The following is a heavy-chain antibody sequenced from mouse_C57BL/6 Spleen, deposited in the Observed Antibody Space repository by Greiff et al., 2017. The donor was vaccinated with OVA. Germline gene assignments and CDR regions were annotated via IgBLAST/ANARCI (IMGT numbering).Heavy chain of an antibody. V-gene: IGHV5-12*01. Sequence: EVKLVESGGGLVQPGGSLKLSCAASGFTFSDYYMYWVRQTPEKRLEWVAYISNGGGSTYYTDTVKGRFTISRDNAKNTLYLQMSRLKSEDTAMYYCARQRLRGFYWYFDVWGTGTTVTVSS. CDR1: GFTFSDYY. CDR3: ARQRLRGFYWYFDV. J-gene: IGHJ1*03. CDR2: ISNGGGST.